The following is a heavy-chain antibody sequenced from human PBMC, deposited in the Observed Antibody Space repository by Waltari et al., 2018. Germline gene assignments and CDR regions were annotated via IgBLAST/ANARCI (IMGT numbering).Heavy chain of an antibody. J-gene: IGHJ4*02. D-gene: IGHD6-19*01. CDR3: ARGFDGWPFDY. CDR1: GGPFSRNDG. V-gene: IGHV4-4*02. CDR2: IHHSGST. Sequence: VQFKESGPGLVKPSGTLSLAFDVSGGPFSRNDGWSWVRQPPGKGLEWIGEIHHSGSTKYNPSLKSRVLMSVDTSKNQISLTMKSVTAADTAVYYCARGFDGWPFDYWGQGTLVIVSS.